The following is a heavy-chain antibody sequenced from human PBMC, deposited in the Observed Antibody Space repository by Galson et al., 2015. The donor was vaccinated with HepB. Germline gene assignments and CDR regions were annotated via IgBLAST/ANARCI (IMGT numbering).Heavy chain of an antibody. Sequence: SLRLSCAASGFTFSSYDMSWVRQAPGKGLEWVSVISGSGSTRHYADSVKGRFTTSRDNSKNTLYLQMNSLRAEDTAVYYCATHEYEGDYYNGMDVWGQGTTVTVSS. J-gene: IGHJ6*02. D-gene: IGHD3-10*01. CDR2: ISGSGSTR. CDR1: GFTFSSYD. V-gene: IGHV3-23*01. CDR3: ATHEYEGDYYNGMDV.